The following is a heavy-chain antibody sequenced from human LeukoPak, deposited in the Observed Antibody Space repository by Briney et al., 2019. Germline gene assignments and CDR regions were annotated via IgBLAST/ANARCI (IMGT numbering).Heavy chain of an antibody. CDR3: AREEFGDYDSSGYPATFDF. CDR1: GYTFTGYY. Sequence: ASVKVSCKASGYTFTGYYMHWLRQAPGQGLEWMGWINPNSGGTNYAQKFQGRVTMTRDTSISTAYMELSRLRSDDTAVYYCAREEFGDYDSSGYPATFDFWGQGTLVTVSS. V-gene: IGHV1-2*02. J-gene: IGHJ4*02. CDR2: INPNSGGT. D-gene: IGHD3-22*01.